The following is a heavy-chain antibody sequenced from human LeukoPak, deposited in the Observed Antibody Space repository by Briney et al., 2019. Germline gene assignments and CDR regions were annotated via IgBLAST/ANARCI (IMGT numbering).Heavy chain of an antibody. Sequence: SETLSLTCTVSGGSISSYYWNWIRQPAGEGLEWIGRVYPSGYTNYNPSLKSRVTLSIDTSKNQFSLKLNSVTAADTAVYYCAGGGPEGYCAGVSCYRWFDPWGQGTLVTVSS. CDR3: AGGGPEGYCAGVSCYRWFDP. D-gene: IGHD2-8*02. CDR1: GGSISSYY. J-gene: IGHJ5*02. CDR2: VYPSGYT. V-gene: IGHV4-4*07.